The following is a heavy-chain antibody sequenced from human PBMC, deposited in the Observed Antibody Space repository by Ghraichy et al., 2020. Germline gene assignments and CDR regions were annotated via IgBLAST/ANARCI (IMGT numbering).Heavy chain of an antibody. V-gene: IGHV4-34*01. CDR1: GGSFSGYY. CDR3: ARDYGDYVRGGDAFDI. J-gene: IGHJ3*02. CDR2: ITHIGST. D-gene: IGHD4-17*01. Sequence: SETLSLTCAVYGGSFSGYYWSWIRQPPGKGLEWIGEITHIGSTNYNPSLKSRVTISVDTSKNQFSLKLSSVTAAATAVYYCARDYGDYVRGGDAFDIWGQGTMVTVSS.